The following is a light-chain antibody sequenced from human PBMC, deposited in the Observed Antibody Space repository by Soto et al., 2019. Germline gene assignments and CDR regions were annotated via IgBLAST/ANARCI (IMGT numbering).Light chain of an antibody. Sequence: DIQMTQFPSTLSASVGDRVTINCRARQNISNRVAWVQQKTRETPKILIHKVSNLEREGPSRFSGSGSGTEFTLTISSLQPDDFATYYCQQYNTYSWTFGQGTKV. CDR1: QNISNR. CDR2: KVS. CDR3: QQYNTYSWT. J-gene: IGKJ1*01. V-gene: IGKV1-5*03.